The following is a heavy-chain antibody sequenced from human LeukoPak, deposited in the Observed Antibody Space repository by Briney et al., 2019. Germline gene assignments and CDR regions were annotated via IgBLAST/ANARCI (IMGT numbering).Heavy chain of an antibody. Sequence: GGSLRLSCAASGFTFSSYGMHWVRQAPGKGLEWVAVIWYDGSNKYYADSVKGRFTISRDNSKNTLYLQMNSLRAEDTAVYYCARVHSGYSIWHFDYWGQGTLVTVSS. CDR3: ARVHSGYSIWHFDY. V-gene: IGHV3-33*01. CDR1: GFTFSSYG. CDR2: IWYDGSNK. D-gene: IGHD5-18*01. J-gene: IGHJ4*02.